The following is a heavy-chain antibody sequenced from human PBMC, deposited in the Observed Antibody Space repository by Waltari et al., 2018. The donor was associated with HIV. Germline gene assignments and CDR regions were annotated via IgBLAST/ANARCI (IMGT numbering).Heavy chain of an antibody. D-gene: IGHD2-15*01. CDR3: ARERGSSPFDY. Sequence: QVQLVESGGGVVQPGRSLRLSCAASGSPFSSYAMHWVRQAPGKGLEWVAVISYDGSNKYYADSVKGRFTISRDNSKNTLYLQMNSLRAEDTAVYYCARERGSSPFDYWGQGTLVTVSS. CDR1: GSPFSSYA. CDR2: ISYDGSNK. V-gene: IGHV3-30-3*01. J-gene: IGHJ4*02.